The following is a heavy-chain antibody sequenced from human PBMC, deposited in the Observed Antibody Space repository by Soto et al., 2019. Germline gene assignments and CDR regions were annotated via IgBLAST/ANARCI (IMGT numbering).Heavy chain of an antibody. CDR3: ARDKTHYYDSGGYYLRWFDP. CDR1: GFTFSSYS. Sequence: GGSLRLSCAASGFTFSSYSMNWVRQAPGKGLEWASSISSSSSYIYYADSVKGRFTISRDNAKNSLYLQMNSLRAEDTAVYYCARDKTHYYDSGGYYLRWFDPWGQGTLVTVSS. CDR2: ISSSSSYI. V-gene: IGHV3-21*01. J-gene: IGHJ5*02. D-gene: IGHD3-22*01.